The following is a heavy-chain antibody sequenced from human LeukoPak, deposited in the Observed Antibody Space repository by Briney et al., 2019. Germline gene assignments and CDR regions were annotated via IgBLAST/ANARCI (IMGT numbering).Heavy chain of an antibody. Sequence: GGSLRLSCTSTGFTFGDYGVTWVRQAPGKGLKWVGFIRSRLYGGTTEYAASVKDRFIVSRDDSKSIAYLEVNSVSSEDTAVYFCGRGLTVVGAKYYFDYWGQGALVTVSS. J-gene: IGHJ4*02. CDR1: GFTFGDYG. V-gene: IGHV3-49*04. CDR3: GRGLTVVGAKYYFDY. CDR2: IRSRLYGGTT. D-gene: IGHD1-26*01.